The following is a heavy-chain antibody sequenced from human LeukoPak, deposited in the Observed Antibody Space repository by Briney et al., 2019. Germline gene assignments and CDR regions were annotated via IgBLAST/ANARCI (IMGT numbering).Heavy chain of an antibody. V-gene: IGHV4-59*08. Sequence: PSETLSLTCTVSGGSIRNYYWSWIRQSPGKGLEWIGYIYYSGSTNYNPSLKSRVNISADTSRNQFSLRVSSVTAADTAVYYCAGQPDYWGQGILVIVSS. J-gene: IGHJ4*02. CDR3: AGQPDY. CDR1: GGSIRNYY. CDR2: IYYSGST.